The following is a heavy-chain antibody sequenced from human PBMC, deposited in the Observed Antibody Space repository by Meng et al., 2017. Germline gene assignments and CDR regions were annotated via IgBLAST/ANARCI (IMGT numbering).Heavy chain of an antibody. CDR1: GYTFTGYY. J-gene: IGHJ4*02. D-gene: IGHD1-26*01. V-gene: IGHV1-2*02. CDR2: INPKSGGT. CDR3: ARDRQYSGSYHDLVN. Sequence: ASVKVSCKASGYTFTGYYMHWVRQAPGQGLEWMGWINPKSGGTNYAQKFQGRVTMTRETSISTAYMELSKLRSDDTAVYYCARDRQYSGSYHDLVNWGQGTLVTVSS.